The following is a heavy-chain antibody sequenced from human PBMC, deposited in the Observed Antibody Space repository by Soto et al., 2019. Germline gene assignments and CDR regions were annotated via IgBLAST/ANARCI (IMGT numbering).Heavy chain of an antibody. CDR2: ISYSGNNK. CDR3: ARTPETSGDYYYFDS. CDR1: GFTFSYYA. V-gene: IGHV3-30-3*01. Sequence: QVQLVESGGGVVQPGRSLRLSCAASGFTFSYYALHWVRQAPGKGLEWVALISYSGNNKYYADSVKGRFTISRDNSDNTLYLQMNSLGPEDTAIYYCARTPETSGDYYYFDSWGQETLITVSS. J-gene: IGHJ4*02. D-gene: IGHD3-22*01.